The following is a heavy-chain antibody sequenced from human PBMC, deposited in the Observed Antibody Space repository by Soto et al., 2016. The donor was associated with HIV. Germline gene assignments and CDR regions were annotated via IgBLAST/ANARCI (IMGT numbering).Heavy chain of an antibody. CDR1: GGPIRSNNYY. Sequence: QLQLQESGPGLVKPSETLSLTCTVSGGPIRSNNYYWGWIRQPPGKGLEWIGSIYYSGSTYYNPSLKSRVTISVDTSKNQFSLKLSSVTAADTAVYYCARMRSEYPGYVDYWGQGTLVTVSS. D-gene: IGHD2-15*01. V-gene: IGHV4-39*01. CDR3: ARMRSEYPGYVDY. CDR2: IYYSGST. J-gene: IGHJ4*02.